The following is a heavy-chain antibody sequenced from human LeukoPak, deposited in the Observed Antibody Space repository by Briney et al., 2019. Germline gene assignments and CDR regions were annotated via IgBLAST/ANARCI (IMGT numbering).Heavy chain of an antibody. CDR1: GGSISSSSYY. J-gene: IGHJ4*02. Sequence: SETLSLTCTVSGGSISSSSYYWGWIRQPPGKGLEWIGSIYYSGSTYYNPSLKSRVTISVDTSKNQFSLKLSSVTAADTAVHYCASLDSSSSNEIDYWGQGTLVTVSS. CDR3: ASLDSSSSNEIDY. D-gene: IGHD6-6*01. V-gene: IGHV4-39*01. CDR2: IYYSGST.